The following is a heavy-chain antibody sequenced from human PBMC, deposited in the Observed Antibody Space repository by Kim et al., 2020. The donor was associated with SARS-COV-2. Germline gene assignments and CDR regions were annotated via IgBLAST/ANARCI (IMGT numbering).Heavy chain of an antibody. Sequence: ADSVKGRFTISRDNTKNTLYLQMNSLRAEYTAVYYCLMIYDIGGQDAFDIWGQGTMVTVSS. V-gene: IGHV3-74*01. J-gene: IGHJ3*02. CDR3: LMIYDIGGQDAFDI. D-gene: IGHD2-8*01.